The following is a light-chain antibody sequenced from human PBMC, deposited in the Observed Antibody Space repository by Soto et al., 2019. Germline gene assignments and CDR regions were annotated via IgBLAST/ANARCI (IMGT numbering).Light chain of an antibody. CDR1: QSVSAW. J-gene: IGKJ4*01. CDR3: QQYSSYSLT. CDR2: DAS. Sequence: DIQMTQSPSTLSASVGDRVTISCRASQSVSAWLAWYQQKPGKAPKLLISDASSLKSGVPSRFSGSGYGTEFNIKISSLQPEDFATYYCQQYSSYSLTFGGGTKVEIK. V-gene: IGKV1-5*01.